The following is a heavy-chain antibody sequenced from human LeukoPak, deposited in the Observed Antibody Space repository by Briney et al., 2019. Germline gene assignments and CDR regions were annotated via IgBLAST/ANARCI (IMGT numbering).Heavy chain of an antibody. Sequence: GESLKFSYKGSGYSFTSYWIGWVRQLPGKGLEWMGIIYPGDSDTRYSPSFQGQVTISADKSISTAYLQWSSLKASDTAMYYCARDSSSRFPYYYYGMDVWGQGTTVTVSS. V-gene: IGHV5-51*01. CDR2: IYPGDSDT. D-gene: IGHD6-13*01. CDR3: ARDSSSRFPYYYYGMDV. CDR1: GYSFTSYW. J-gene: IGHJ6*02.